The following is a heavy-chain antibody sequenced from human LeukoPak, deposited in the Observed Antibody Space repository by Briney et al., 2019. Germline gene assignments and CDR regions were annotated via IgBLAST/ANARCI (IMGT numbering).Heavy chain of an antibody. CDR3: AIAVSGVVVPAAMSPVLRYFDWLFPNWFDP. CDR2: IYYSGST. J-gene: IGHJ5*02. D-gene: IGHD3-9*01. Sequence: PSETLSLTCTVSGGSISSSSYYWGWIRQPPGKGLEWVGSIYYSGSTYYNPSLKSRVTISVDTSKNQFSLKLSSVTAADTAVYYCAIAVSGVVVPAAMSPVLRYFDWLFPNWFDPWGQGTLVTVSS. V-gene: IGHV4-39*01. CDR1: GGSISSSSYY.